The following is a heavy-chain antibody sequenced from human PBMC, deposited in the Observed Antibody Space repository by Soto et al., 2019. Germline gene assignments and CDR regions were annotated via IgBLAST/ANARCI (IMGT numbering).Heavy chain of an antibody. CDR2: IYYSGST. V-gene: IGHV4-59*01. CDR1: SGSISNYY. CDR3: ARESVVGRYGDPRPYYMDV. Sequence: SETLSLTCTVSSGSISNYYWSWIRQPPRKGLEWIGYIYYSGSTNYNPSLESRVTISVDTSKNQFSLRLSSVTAADTAVYYCARESVVGRYGDPRPYYMDVWGKGTTVTV. J-gene: IGHJ6*03. D-gene: IGHD4-17*01.